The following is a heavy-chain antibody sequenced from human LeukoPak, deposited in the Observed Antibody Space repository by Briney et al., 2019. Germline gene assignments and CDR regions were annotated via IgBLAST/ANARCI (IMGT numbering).Heavy chain of an antibody. J-gene: IGHJ4*02. CDR2: INQDGRIQ. Sequence: GGSLRLSCAASGFPFSDYWMDWVPQAPGKGMEWVANINQDGRIQYYADSVRGRFIISRNNAKNSLYLQMYSLRAEDTAIYFCSRSLDYLGQGALVTVSS. CDR3: SRSLDY. V-gene: IGHV3-7*01. CDR1: GFPFSDYW.